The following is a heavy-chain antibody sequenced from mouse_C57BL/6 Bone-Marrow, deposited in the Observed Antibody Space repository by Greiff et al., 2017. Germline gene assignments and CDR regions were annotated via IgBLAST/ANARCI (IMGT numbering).Heavy chain of an antibody. CDR2: INPGSGGT. D-gene: IGHD1-1*01. Sequence: VKLQESGAELVRPGTSVKVSCKASGYAFTNYLIEWVKQRPGQGLEWIGVINPGSGGTNYNEKFKGKATLTADKSSSPAYMQLSSLTSEDSAVYFGARSGYYYGSSLFAYWGQGTLVTVSA. J-gene: IGHJ3*01. CDR1: GYAFTNYL. V-gene: IGHV1-54*01. CDR3: ARSGYYYGSSLFAY.